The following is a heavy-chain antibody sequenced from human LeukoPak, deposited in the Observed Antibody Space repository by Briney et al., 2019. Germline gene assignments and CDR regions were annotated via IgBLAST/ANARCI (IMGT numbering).Heavy chain of an antibody. CDR3: ATGYSSTWYYFDY. CDR1: GDSISSYY. V-gene: IGHV4-59*01. Sequence: SETLSLTRTVSGDSISSYYWSWIRQPPGKGLEWIGYIYHSGSTNYNPSLKSRVTISADTSKDQFSLKLASVTAADTAVYHCATGYSSTWYYFDYWGQGTLVTVSS. J-gene: IGHJ4*02. D-gene: IGHD6-13*01. CDR2: IYHSGST.